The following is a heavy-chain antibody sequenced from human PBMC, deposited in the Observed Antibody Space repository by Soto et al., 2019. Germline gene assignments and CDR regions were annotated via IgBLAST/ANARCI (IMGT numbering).Heavy chain of an antibody. V-gene: IGHV1-69*02. CDR1: GDTFSTYT. J-gene: IGHJ6*02. D-gene: IGHD3-9*01. CDR2: ITPILGKA. Sequence: QVQLVQSGSEVKKPGSSVKVSCKASGDTFSTYTINWVRQAPGEGPEWMGRITPILGKANYAQKFQGRVTITADKSTNTAYMELSSLRWDDTAVYYCARMPGMTGYTFKGNYGMDVWGQGTTVTVSS. CDR3: ARMPGMTGYTFKGNYGMDV.